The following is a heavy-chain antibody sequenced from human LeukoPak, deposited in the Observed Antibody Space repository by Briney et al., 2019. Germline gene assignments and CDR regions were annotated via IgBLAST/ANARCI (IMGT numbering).Heavy chain of an antibody. J-gene: IGHJ5*02. D-gene: IGHD3-3*01. CDR2: INPSGGST. V-gene: IGHV1-46*01. CDR3: AREVLGFLEWLFPEGNWFDP. Sequence: GASVKVSCKASGYTFTSYYMHWVRQAPGQGLEWMGIINPSGGSTSYAQKFQGRVTMTRDTSTSTVYMELSSLRSEDTAVYYCAREVLGFLEWLFPEGNWFDPWGQGTLVTVSS. CDR1: GYTFTSYY.